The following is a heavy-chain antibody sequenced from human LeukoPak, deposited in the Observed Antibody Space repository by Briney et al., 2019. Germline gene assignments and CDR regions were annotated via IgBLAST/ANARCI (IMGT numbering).Heavy chain of an antibody. J-gene: IGHJ6*03. CDR3: ARGIYGSDPSYYYYYYMDV. CDR2: INHSGST. Sequence: SSETLSLTCDVYGGSFSGYYWSWIRQPPGKGLEWIGEINHSGSTNYNPSLKSRVTMSVDTSKNQFSLKLSSVTAADTAVYYCARGIYGSDPSYYYYYYMDVWGKGTTVTISS. CDR1: GGSFSGYY. V-gene: IGHV4-34*01. D-gene: IGHD3-10*01.